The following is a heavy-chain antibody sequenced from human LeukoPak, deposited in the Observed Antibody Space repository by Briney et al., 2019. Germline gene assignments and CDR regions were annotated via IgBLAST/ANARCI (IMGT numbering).Heavy chain of an antibody. CDR1: GGTFSSYA. J-gene: IGHJ3*02. D-gene: IGHD1-1*01. V-gene: IGHV1-69*01. CDR2: IIPIFGTA. CDR3: ARTTRRSRGAFDI. Sequence: ASVKVSCKASGGTFSSYAISWVRQAPGQGLEWMGGIIPIFGTANYAQKFQGRVTITADESTSTAYMELSSLRSEDTAVYYCARTTRRSRGAFDIWGQGTMVTVSS.